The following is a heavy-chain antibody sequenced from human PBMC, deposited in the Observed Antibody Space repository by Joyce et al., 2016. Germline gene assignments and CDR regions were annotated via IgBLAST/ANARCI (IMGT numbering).Heavy chain of an antibody. CDR1: GFPFSNYG. CDR2: IANDGNKK. J-gene: IGHJ4*02. V-gene: IGHV3-30*18. D-gene: IGHD3-16*01. Sequence: QVQLVESGGGVVQPGRSLRLSCAASGFPFSNYGMHWVRQAPGKGVEWVAVIANDGNKKYYADSVKGRFTISGDNSKNTLYLQMNSLRAEDTAVYYCAKRYDYVDYWGQGTLVTVSS. CDR3: AKRYDYVDY.